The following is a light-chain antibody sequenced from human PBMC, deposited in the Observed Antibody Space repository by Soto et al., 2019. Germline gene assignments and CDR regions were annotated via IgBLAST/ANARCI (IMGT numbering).Light chain of an antibody. Sequence: DIQLTQSPSFLSASVGDRATVSCRASQDISTSLAWFQQKPGKVPPLLVYPASTLQAGVPSRFSGSGSGTYFTLTINKLEAGDFAAYYCQHHRNYPFSFGRGPKVDIK. J-gene: IGKJ4*01. CDR1: QDISTS. V-gene: IGKV1-9*01. CDR2: PAS. CDR3: QHHRNYPFS.